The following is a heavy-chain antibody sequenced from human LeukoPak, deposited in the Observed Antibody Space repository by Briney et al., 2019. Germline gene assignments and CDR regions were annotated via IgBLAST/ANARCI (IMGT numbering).Heavy chain of an antibody. Sequence: GGSLRLSCAASGFTVSSNYMSWVRQAPGKGLEWVSVIYSGGSTYYADSVKGRFTISRDNSKNTLYLQMNSLRAEDTVVYYCARAGAAAGTFDYWGQGTLVTVSS. D-gene: IGHD6-13*01. V-gene: IGHV3-53*01. CDR3: ARAGAAAGTFDY. J-gene: IGHJ4*02. CDR2: IYSGGST. CDR1: GFTVSSNY.